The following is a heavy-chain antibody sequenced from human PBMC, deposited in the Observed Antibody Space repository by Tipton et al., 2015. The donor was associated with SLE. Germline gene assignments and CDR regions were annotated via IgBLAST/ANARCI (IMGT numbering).Heavy chain of an antibody. V-gene: IGHV4-4*07. CDR3: AREPIVLVVYSRYYYYGMDV. J-gene: IGHJ6*02. CDR1: GGSISGYY. D-gene: IGHD2-8*02. CDR2: IYSSGST. Sequence: TLSLTCTVSGGSISGYYWSWIRQPAGRGLEWIGRIYSSGSTIYNPSLKSRVTLSLDMSNNQFSLRVRSVTAADTAVYYCAREPIVLVVYSRYYYYGMDVWGQGTTVTVS.